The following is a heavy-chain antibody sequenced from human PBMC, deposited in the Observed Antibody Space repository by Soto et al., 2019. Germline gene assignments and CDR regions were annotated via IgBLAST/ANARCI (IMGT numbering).Heavy chain of an antibody. J-gene: IGHJ6*02. CDR2: FDPEDGET. CDR3: ATGTIFGVVSSGRYYYGMDV. Sequence: GASVKVSCKVSGYTLTEFYMHWARQAPGKGLEWMGGFDPEDGETIYAQKFQGRVTMTEDTSTDTAYMELSSLRSEDTAVYYCATGTIFGVVSSGRYYYGMDVWGQGTTVTVSS. D-gene: IGHD3-3*01. CDR1: GYTLTEFY. V-gene: IGHV1-24*01.